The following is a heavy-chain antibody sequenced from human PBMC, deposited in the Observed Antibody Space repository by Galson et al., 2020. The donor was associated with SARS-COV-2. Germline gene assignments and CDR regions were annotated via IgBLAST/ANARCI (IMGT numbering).Heavy chain of an antibody. CDR3: SKDKRLSDNGDTFDY. CDR2: ISGSGGST. CDR1: GFTFSSYA. Sequence: GDSLKISCAASGFTFSSYAMSWVRQAPGKGLDWVSAISGSGGSTYYADSVKGRFTISRDNSKNTLYLQMNSLRAEDTAVYYCSKDKRLSDNGDTFDYWGQGTLVTVSS. D-gene: IGHD4-17*01. J-gene: IGHJ4*02. V-gene: IGHV3-23*01.